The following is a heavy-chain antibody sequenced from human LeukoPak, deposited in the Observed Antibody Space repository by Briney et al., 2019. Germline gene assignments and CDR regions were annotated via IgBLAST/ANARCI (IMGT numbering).Heavy chain of an antibody. V-gene: IGHV3-30-3*01. J-gene: IGHJ4*02. Sequence: QVQLVESGGGVGQPGMSLRLSCAASGFRFSNYWMHWVRQAPDKGLDWVAEISSDGNKEFYADSVKGRFIISRDNSKNTVFMQMNSLRGEDTAVYYCVRDFSGKWSLEYWGQGTLVTVSS. CDR1: GFRFSNYW. CDR2: ISSDGNKE. D-gene: IGHD6-25*01. CDR3: VRDFSGKWSLEY.